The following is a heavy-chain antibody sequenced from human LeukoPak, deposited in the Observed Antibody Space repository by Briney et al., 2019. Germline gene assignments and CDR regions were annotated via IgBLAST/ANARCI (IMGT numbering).Heavy chain of an antibody. D-gene: IGHD6-19*01. CDR3: ASTGYSSGWSDY. CDR1: GFTFSSYE. J-gene: IGHJ4*02. Sequence: HPGGSLRLSCAASGFTFSSYEMNWVRQAPGKGPEWVSYISSSGSTIYYADSVEGRFTISRDNAKNSLYLQMNSLRAEDTAVYYCASTGYSSGWSDYWGQGTLVTVSS. CDR2: ISSSGSTI. V-gene: IGHV3-48*03.